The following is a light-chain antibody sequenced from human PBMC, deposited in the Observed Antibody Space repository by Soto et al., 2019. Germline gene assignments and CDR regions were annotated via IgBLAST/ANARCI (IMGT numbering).Light chain of an antibody. J-gene: IGKJ1*01. CDR1: QSVSSSY. V-gene: IGKV3-20*01. Sequence: EIVLTQSPGTLSLSPGERATLSCRASQSVSSSYLAWYQQKPGQAPRLLIYGASSRATGIPDRFSGSGSGTDFTLTISRLEPEDFAVYYCQQSGSSLWTFGQGTKAEIK. CDR3: QQSGSSLWT. CDR2: GAS.